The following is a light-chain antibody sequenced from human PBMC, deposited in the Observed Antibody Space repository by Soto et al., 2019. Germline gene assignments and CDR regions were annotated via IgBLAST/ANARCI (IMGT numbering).Light chain of an antibody. CDR2: QDD. J-gene: IGLJ2*01. CDR3: LTWDSSTGVV. CDR1: KLGDKY. Sequence: SYELTQPPSVSVSPGQTASITCSGDKLGDKYACWYQKKPGQSPVLVIHQDDKRPSGIPERFSGSNSGNTATLTISGTQTMDEADYYCLTWDSSTGVVFGGGTKLTVL. V-gene: IGLV3-1*01.